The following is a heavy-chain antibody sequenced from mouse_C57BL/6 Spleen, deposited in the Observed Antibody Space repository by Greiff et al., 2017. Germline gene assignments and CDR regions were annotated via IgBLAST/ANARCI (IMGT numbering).Heavy chain of an antibody. V-gene: IGHV5-17*01. CDR1: GFTFSDSG. D-gene: IGHD1-1*01. J-gene: IGHJ3*01. CDR2: ISSGSSTI. Sequence: DVKLVESGGGLVKPGGSLKLSCAASGFTFSDSGMHWVRQAPEKGLEWVAYISSGSSTIYYADTVKGRFTISRDNAKNTLFLQMTSLRSEDTAMYYCARTLYYGSSPFAYWGQGTLVTVSA. CDR3: ARTLYYGSSPFAY.